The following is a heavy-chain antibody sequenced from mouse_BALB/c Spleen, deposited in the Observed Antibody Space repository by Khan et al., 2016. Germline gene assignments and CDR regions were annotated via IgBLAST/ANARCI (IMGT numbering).Heavy chain of an antibody. J-gene: IGHJ2*01. CDR1: GYSFTGYY. CDR2: VNPNNGGT. CDR3: ARKGGHYGG. V-gene: IGHV1-26*01. Sequence: VQLKQSGPDLVKPGASVNISCKASGYSFTGYYMHWVKESHGKSLEWIGRVNPNNGGTSYNQKFKGKAILTVDKSSSIAYMELRSLTSEDSAVYYCARKGGHYGGWGQGTTLTVSS. D-gene: IGHD1-1*01.